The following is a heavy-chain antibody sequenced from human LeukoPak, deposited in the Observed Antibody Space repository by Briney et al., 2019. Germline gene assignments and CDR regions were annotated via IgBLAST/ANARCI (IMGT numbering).Heavy chain of an antibody. CDR2: IYYSGST. V-gene: IGHV4-59*08. CDR1: GGSISSYY. J-gene: IGHJ2*01. Sequence: NPSETLSLTCTVSGGSISSYYWSWIRQPPGKGLEWIGYIYYSGSTNYNPSLKSRVTISVDTSKNQFSPKLSSVTAADTAVYYCARRRNYYDSSGYRYWYFDLWGRGTLVTVSS. CDR3: ARRRNYYDSSGYRYWYFDL. D-gene: IGHD3-22*01.